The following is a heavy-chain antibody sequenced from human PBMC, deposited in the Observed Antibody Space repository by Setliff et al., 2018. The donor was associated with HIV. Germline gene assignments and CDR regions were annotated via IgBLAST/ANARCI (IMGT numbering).Heavy chain of an antibody. CDR2: ISHSGNT. CDR3: ASSTVGAGASFP. CDR1: GDSINTHY. D-gene: IGHD1-26*01. J-gene: IGHJ5*02. Sequence: SLACTVSGDSINTHYWSWIRQPPGKGLEWIGCISHSGNTNFNPSLNSRVTISLDTSKNQFSLMLTSLTAADTAIFYCASSTVGAGASFPWGRGILVTVSS. V-gene: IGHV4-59*11.